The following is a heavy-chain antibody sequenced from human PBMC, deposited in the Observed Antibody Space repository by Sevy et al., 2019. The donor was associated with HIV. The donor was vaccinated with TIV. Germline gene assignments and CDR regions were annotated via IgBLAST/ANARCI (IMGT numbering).Heavy chain of an antibody. J-gene: IGHJ4*02. Sequence: ASVKVSCKASGGTFSSYAISWVQQAPGQGLEWMGGIIPIFGTANYAQKFQGRVTITADESTSTAYMELSSLRSEDTAVYYCARGETNDFWSGYVDYWGQGTLVTVSS. CDR1: GGTFSSYA. CDR2: IIPIFGTA. D-gene: IGHD3-3*01. CDR3: ARGETNDFWSGYVDY. V-gene: IGHV1-69*13.